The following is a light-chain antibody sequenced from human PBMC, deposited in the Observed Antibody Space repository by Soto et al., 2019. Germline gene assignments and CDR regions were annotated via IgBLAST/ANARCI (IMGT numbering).Light chain of an antibody. Sequence: QSVLTQPASVSGSPGQSITISCTGTSSDVGGYKYVSWYQQHPGKAPKLMIYDVSNRPSGVSNRFSGSKSGNTASRTISGIPAEDEADYYCSSYTRSSTVVFGGGTKLTVL. V-gene: IGLV2-14*01. CDR1: SSDVGGYKY. J-gene: IGLJ2*01. CDR3: SSYTRSSTVV. CDR2: DVS.